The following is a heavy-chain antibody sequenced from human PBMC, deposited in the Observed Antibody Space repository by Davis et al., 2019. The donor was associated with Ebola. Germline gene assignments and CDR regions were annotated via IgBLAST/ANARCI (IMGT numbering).Heavy chain of an antibody. CDR3: ARGEGYCSSTSCYRAPDY. CDR2: IIPIFGTA. Sequence: SVKVSCKASGGTFSSYAISWVRQAPGQGLEWMGGIIPIFGTANYAQKFQGRVTITADESTSTAYMELSSLRSEDTAVYYCARGEGYCSSTSCYRAPDYWGQGTLVTVSS. D-gene: IGHD2-2*02. J-gene: IGHJ4*02. V-gene: IGHV1-69*13. CDR1: GGTFSSYA.